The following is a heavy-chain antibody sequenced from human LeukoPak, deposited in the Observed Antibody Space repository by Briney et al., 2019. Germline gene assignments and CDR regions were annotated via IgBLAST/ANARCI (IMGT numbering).Heavy chain of an antibody. CDR2: ISGDGGKK. CDR3: AKRSGSPHNFDY. J-gene: IGHJ4*02. V-gene: IGHV3-43*02. CDR1: EFSFYEHD. D-gene: IGHD1-1*01. Sequence: GGSLRLSCAASEFSFYEHDMHWVRQTPGKGLEWVSLISGDGGKKHYADSVRGRFPISRANSKNLLSLQMNSLRGDDTALYFCAKRSGSPHNFDYWGQGALVTVSS.